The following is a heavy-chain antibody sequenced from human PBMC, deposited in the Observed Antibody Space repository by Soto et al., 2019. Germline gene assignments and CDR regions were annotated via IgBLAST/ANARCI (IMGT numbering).Heavy chain of an antibody. V-gene: IGHV1-3*01. Sequence: ASVKVSCKASGYTFTSYAMHWVRQAPGQRLEWMGWINAGNGNTKYSQKFQGRVTITRDTSASTAYMELSSLRSEDTAVYYCATSDIVQMVYAPAFDYWGQGTLVTVSS. J-gene: IGHJ4*02. CDR3: ATSDIVQMVYAPAFDY. CDR1: GYTFTSYA. CDR2: INAGNGNT. D-gene: IGHD2-8*01.